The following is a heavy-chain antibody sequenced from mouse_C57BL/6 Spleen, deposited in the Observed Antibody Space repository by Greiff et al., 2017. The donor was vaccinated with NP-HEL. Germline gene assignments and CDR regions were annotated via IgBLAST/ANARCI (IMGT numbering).Heavy chain of an antibody. J-gene: IGHJ1*03. D-gene: IGHD2-4*01. CDR3: ASNYDRYFDV. Sequence: EVKLMESGGGLVKPGGSLKLSCAASGFTFSDYGMHWVRQAPEKGLEWVAYISSGSSTIYYADTVKGRFTISRDNAKNTLFLQMTSLRSEDTAMYCCASNYDRYFDVWGTGITVTVSS. V-gene: IGHV5-17*01. CDR2: ISSGSSTI. CDR1: GFTFSDYG.